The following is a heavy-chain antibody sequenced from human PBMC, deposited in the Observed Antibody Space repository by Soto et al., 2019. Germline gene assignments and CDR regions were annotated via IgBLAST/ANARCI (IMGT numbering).Heavy chain of an antibody. V-gene: IGHV4-34*01. Sequence: QVQLQQWGAGLLKPSETLSLTCAVYGGSFSGYYWSWIRQPPGKGLEWIGEINNSGGTNYNPSLKIRVTISVDSSKNPFSLKLSSVTGADTAVYYCARQGRGYDFARQCSGGSCHAPVYYWGQETLVTVPS. J-gene: IGHJ4*02. CDR2: INNSGGT. CDR3: ARQGRGYDFARQCSGGSCHAPVYY. CDR1: GGSFSGYY. D-gene: IGHD2-15*01.